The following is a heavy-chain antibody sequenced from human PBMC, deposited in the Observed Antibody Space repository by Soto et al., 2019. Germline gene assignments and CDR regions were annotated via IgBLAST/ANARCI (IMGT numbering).Heavy chain of an antibody. V-gene: IGHV3-23*01. Sequence: AGGSLRLSCAASGFTFSSYAMSWVRQAPGKGLEWVSAISGSGGSTYYADSVKGRFTISRDNSKNTLYLQMNSLRAEDTAVYYCAKEGHYYDILTGYYDYDGMDVWGQGTTVTVSS. CDR2: ISGSGGST. J-gene: IGHJ6*02. D-gene: IGHD3-9*01. CDR1: GFTFSSYA. CDR3: AKEGHYYDILTGYYDYDGMDV.